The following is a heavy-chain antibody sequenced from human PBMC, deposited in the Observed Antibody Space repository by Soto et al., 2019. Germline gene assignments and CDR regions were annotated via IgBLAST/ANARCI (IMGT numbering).Heavy chain of an antibody. V-gene: IGHV4-59*08. Sequence: QVQLQESGPGLVKPSETLSLTCTASVASIGTYYCSWIRHPPGKGLEWLGYTYQSGMTHYSPSLKSRVTISLDTSKSQFSLKRSSVSAADTAVYYCARRVGATAGGYGMDVWGQGTTVTVSS. D-gene: IGHD1-26*01. J-gene: IGHJ6*02. CDR2: TYQSGMT. CDR3: ARRVGATAGGYGMDV. CDR1: VASIGTYY.